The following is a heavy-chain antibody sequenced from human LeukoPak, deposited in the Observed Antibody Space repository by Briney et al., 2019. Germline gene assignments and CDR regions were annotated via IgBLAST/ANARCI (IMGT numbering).Heavy chain of an antibody. D-gene: IGHD1-26*01. CDR1: GGSISSGSSY. Sequence: SETLSLTCTVSGGSISSGSSYWSWIRQPAGKGLEWIGRIYSSGSTNYNPSLKSRVTISVDTSKNQFSLKLTSTTAADTALYYCARGPNPSGRGLGSWGQGALVTVSS. CDR3: ARGPNPSGRGLGS. V-gene: IGHV4-61*02. J-gene: IGHJ4*02. CDR2: IYSSGST.